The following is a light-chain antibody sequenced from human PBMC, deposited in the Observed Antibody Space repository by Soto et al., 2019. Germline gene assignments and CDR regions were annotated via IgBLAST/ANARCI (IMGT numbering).Light chain of an antibody. CDR3: QVWDSSSDHWV. J-gene: IGLJ3*02. CDR1: NIESKS. Sequence: SYELTQPPSVSVAPGKTARITCGGNNIESKSVHWYQQKPGQAPVLVIYYDSDRPSGIPERLSGSNSGNTATLTTSRVEAGDEADYYCQVWDSSSDHWVFGGGTKLTVL. V-gene: IGLV3-21*04. CDR2: YDS.